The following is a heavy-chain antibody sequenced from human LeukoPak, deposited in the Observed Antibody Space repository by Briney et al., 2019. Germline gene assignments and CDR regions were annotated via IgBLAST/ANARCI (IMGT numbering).Heavy chain of an antibody. J-gene: IGHJ5*02. CDR1: GVSISSGGYY. CDR2: IYYSGST. D-gene: IGHD3-10*01. CDR3: ARAFITMVRGVITLIGVDP. V-gene: IGHV4-31*03. Sequence: SETLSLTCTVSGVSISSGGYYWSWIRQHPGKGLEWIGYIYYSGSTYYNPSLKSRVTISVDTSKNQFSLKLSSVTAADTAVYYCARAFITMVRGVITLIGVDPWGQGTLVTVSS.